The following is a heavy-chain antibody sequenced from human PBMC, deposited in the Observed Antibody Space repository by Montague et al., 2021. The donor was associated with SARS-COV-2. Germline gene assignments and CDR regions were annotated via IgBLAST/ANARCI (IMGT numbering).Heavy chain of an antibody. V-gene: IGHV3-30*04. CDR3: ASGYDLLTGYYPFDY. Sequence: SLRLSCAASGFTFSGYAMHWVRQAPGKGLEWVAVISYDGSNKYYADSVKGRFTISRDNSKNTLYLQMNSLRAEDTAVYYCASGYDLLTGYYPFDYWGQGTLVTVSS. CDR1: GFTFSGYA. CDR2: ISYDGSNK. D-gene: IGHD3-9*01. J-gene: IGHJ4*02.